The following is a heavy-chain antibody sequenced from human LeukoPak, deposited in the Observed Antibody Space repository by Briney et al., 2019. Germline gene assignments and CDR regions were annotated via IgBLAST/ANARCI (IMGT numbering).Heavy chain of an antibody. CDR3: ARVRGLPVGPIDY. D-gene: IGHD2-8*02. CDR2: TYYRSKWYN. CDR1: GDSVSSNSAA. J-gene: IGHJ4*02. Sequence: SQTLSLTCAISGDSVSSNSAAWTWIRQSPSRGLEWLGRTYYRSKWYNDYAVSVKSRITINPDTSKNQFSLQLNSVTPEDTAVYYCARVRGLPVGPIDYWGQGTLVTVSS. V-gene: IGHV6-1*01.